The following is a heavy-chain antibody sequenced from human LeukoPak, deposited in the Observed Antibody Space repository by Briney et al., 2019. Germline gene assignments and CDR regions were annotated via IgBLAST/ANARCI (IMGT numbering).Heavy chain of an antibody. CDR3: ARDQRGGTYSDY. Sequence: PGGSLRLSCTTSGFTFSNYYMNWVRQAPGKGLEFVSSISSSSTYIYYADSVKGRFTISRDDAKNSLYLQMSSLRAEDTALYYCARDQRGGTYSDYWGQGTLVTVSS. CDR1: GFTFSNYY. J-gene: IGHJ4*02. D-gene: IGHD1-26*01. V-gene: IGHV3-21*01. CDR2: ISSSSTYI.